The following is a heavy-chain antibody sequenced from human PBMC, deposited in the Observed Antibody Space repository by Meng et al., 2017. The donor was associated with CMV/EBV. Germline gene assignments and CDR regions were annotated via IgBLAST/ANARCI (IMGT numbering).Heavy chain of an antibody. CDR3: ARVWDSGWDY. CDR2: INHSGST. Sequence: VPLQQWGAGLLKPSETLSLTCAVYGGSFSGYYWSCIRQPPGKGLEWIGEINHSGSTNYNPSLKSRVTISVDTSKNQFSLKLSSVTAADTVVYYCARVWDSGWDYWGQGTLVTVSS. D-gene: IGHD3-22*01. J-gene: IGHJ4*02. V-gene: IGHV4-34*01. CDR1: GGSFSGYY.